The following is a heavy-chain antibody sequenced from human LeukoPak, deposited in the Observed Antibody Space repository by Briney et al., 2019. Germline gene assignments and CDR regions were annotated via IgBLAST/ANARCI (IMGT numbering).Heavy chain of an antibody. D-gene: IGHD2-21*02. CDR1: GFTFSNHG. CDR3: ARVAVTGYNWFDP. CDR2: IWYDGSNK. Sequence: PGGSLRLSCAASGFTFSNHGMHWVRQAPGKGLEWVALIWYDGSNKEYAESVKGRFTISRDNSKNTLYLQMNSLRDEDTAVYYCARVAVTGYNWFDPWGQGTLVTVSS. V-gene: IGHV3-33*01. J-gene: IGHJ5*02.